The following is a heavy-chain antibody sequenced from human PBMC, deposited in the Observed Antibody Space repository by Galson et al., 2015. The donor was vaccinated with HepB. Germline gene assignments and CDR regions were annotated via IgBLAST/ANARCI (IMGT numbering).Heavy chain of an antibody. CDR1: GLTFSNTA. V-gene: IGHV1-58*01. CDR3: AAPKSRGYSYGPSYNYYGLDD. Sequence: SVKVSCKASGLTFSNTALQWVRQARGQRPEWIRWIVLGTSNTNYAEKFQDRVTITRDMSTGTVYMEMSSLRSEDTAVYYCAAPKSRGYSYGPSYNYYGLDDWGQGTTVTVSS. D-gene: IGHD5-18*01. J-gene: IGHJ6*02. CDR2: IVLGTSNT.